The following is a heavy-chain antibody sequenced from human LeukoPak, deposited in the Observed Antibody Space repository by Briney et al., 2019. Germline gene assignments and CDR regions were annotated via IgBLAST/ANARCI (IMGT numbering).Heavy chain of an antibody. V-gene: IGHV4-61*02. CDR2: IYITGSN. D-gene: IGHD4-23*01. CDR3: AKSWGYAANSHHNQH. J-gene: IGHJ1*01. CDR1: GDSIRSGSFH. Sequence: SETLSLTCRVSGDSIRSGSFHWNWIRQPAGKGLEWFGRIYITGSNDSNSSLKRRVTMSVDTSNNQYSQMTTSMTAADTADYYCAKSWGYAANSHHNQHWGQGARVIVSA.